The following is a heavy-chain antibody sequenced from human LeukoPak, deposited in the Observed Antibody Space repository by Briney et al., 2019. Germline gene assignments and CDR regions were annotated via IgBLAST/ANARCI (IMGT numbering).Heavy chain of an antibody. CDR3: ARSNYDISNYFGY. Sequence: SETLSLTCTVSGGSISSSSYYWGWIRQPPGKGLEWIGSIYYSGSTYYNPSLKSRVTISVDTSKNQFSLKLSSVTAADTAVYYCARSNYDISNYFGYWGQGTLVTVSS. CDR2: IYYSGST. V-gene: IGHV4-39*07. CDR1: GGSISSSSYY. J-gene: IGHJ4*02. D-gene: IGHD3-9*01.